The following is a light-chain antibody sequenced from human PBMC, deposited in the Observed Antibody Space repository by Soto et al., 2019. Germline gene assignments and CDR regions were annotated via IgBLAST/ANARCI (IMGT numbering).Light chain of an antibody. V-gene: IGKV3-15*01. CDR3: KQYNNWPPWT. CDR2: GPS. J-gene: IGKJ1*01. CDR1: QSVSSN. Sequence: EMVMTQSPATLSVSPGERATLSCRASQSVSSNLAWYQQKPGQAPRLPIYGPSTRATGIPARFSGSGSGTEFTLTISRLLSEDFAVYYCKQYNNWPPWTFGQGTKVEIK.